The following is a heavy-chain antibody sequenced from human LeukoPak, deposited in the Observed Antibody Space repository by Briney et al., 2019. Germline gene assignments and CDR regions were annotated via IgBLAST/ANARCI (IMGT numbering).Heavy chain of an antibody. D-gene: IGHD3-10*01. CDR2: IYYSGST. Sequence: SETLSLTCTVSRGSISSSSYYWGWIRQPPGKGLDWIESIYYSGSTYYNPSLKSRVTISVDTSKNQFSLKLSSVTAADTAVYYCARPHPTITMVRGVMGLGAFGIWGQRTMVTVSS. CDR3: ARPHPTITMVRGVMGLGAFGI. CDR1: RGSISSSSYY. J-gene: IGHJ3*02. V-gene: IGHV4-39*01.